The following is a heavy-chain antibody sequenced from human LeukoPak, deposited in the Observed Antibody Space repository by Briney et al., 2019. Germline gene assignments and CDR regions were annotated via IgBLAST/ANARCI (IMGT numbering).Heavy chain of an antibody. V-gene: IGHV1-8*01. J-gene: IGHJ6*03. Sequence: ASVKVSCKASGYTFTSYDINWVRQATGQGLEWMGWMNPNSGNTGYAQKFQGRVTMTRNTSISTAYMELSSLRSEDTAVYYCARGSAATLYYYYNYMDVWCKGTTVTVSS. CDR1: GYTFTSYD. CDR2: MNPNSGNT. D-gene: IGHD2-15*01. CDR3: ARGSAATLYYYYNYMDV.